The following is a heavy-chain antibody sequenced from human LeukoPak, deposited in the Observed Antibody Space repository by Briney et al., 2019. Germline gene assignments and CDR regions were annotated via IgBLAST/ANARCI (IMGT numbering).Heavy chain of an antibody. V-gene: IGHV4-4*07. CDR2: IYTSGST. CDR1: GGSISSYY. D-gene: IGHD3-10*01. Sequence: SETLSLTCTVSGGSISSYYWSWIRQPAGKKLEWIGRIYTSGSTNYNPSLKGRVTMSVDTSKNQFSLKLSSVTAADTAVYYCARDRFGSGSYPDYFDYWGQGTLVIVSS. CDR3: ARDRFGSGSYPDYFDY. J-gene: IGHJ4*02.